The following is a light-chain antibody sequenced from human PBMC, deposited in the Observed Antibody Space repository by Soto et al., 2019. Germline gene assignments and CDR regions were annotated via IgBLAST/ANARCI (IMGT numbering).Light chain of an antibody. V-gene: IGKV1-5*03. J-gene: IGKJ1*01. CDR1: QTISSW. CDR2: KAS. CDR3: QHYNSYSEA. Sequence: IQMTQSPSSLSASVGDRVTITFRASQTISSWLAWYQQKPGKAPKLLIYKASTLKSGVPSRFSGSGSGTEFTLTISSLQPDDFATYYCQHYNSYSEAFGQGTTVDIK.